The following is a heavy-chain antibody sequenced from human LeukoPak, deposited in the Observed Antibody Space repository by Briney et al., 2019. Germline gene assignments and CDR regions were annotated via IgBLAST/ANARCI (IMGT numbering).Heavy chain of an antibody. J-gene: IGHJ6*03. CDR2: ISSTGGTT. D-gene: IGHD2-15*01. V-gene: IGHV3-23*01. Sequence: GGSLRLSCAASGFTFGSFSMSWVRQAPGKGLEWVSVISSTGGTTYYADSVKGRFTISRDNSKNTLYLQMNSLRAEDTAIYYCAKNGDRGAYCTGGTCYPSFYYYMDVWGKGTTVTI. CDR3: AKNGDRGAYCTGGTCYPSFYYYMDV. CDR1: GFTFGSFS.